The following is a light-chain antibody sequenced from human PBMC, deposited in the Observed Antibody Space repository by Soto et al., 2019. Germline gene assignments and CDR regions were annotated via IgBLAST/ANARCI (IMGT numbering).Light chain of an antibody. Sequence: QSALTQPASVSGSPGQSITISCTGTSSDVGGYNYVSWYQQNPGKAPNLMIYEVSNRPSGVSNRCSGSKSGNTASLTISGLQAEDEADYYCSSYTSSSTRVFGGGTQLTVL. CDR2: EVS. CDR3: SSYTSSSTRV. J-gene: IGLJ3*02. CDR1: SSDVGGYNY. V-gene: IGLV2-14*01.